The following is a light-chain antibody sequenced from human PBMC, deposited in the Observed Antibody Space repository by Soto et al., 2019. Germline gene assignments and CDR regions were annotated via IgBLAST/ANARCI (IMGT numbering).Light chain of an antibody. CDR3: CSYEGTYTSYV. Sequence: SVPPQPGSVFLSPGHSVTISRTGTSSNVGSYNFFSWYQQHPGKVSKIVIYAVSKRPSGVPDRFSGSKSGNTASLTISGLQAEDEADYYCCSYEGTYTSYVFGTGTKVTVL. CDR2: AVS. J-gene: IGLJ1*01. V-gene: IGLV2-11*01. CDR1: SSNVGSYNF.